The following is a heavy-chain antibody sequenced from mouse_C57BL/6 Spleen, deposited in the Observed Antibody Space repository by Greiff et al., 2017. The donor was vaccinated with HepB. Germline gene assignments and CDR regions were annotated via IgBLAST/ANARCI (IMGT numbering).Heavy chain of an antibody. D-gene: IGHD1-1*01. Sequence: VQLQQPGAELVMPGASVKLSCKASGYTFTSYWMHWVKQRPGQGLEWIGEIDPSDSYTNYNQKFKGKSTLTVDKSSSTAYMQLSSLTSEDSAVYYCARTVVEGNWYFDVWGTGTTVTVSS. CDR1: GYTFTSYW. J-gene: IGHJ1*03. V-gene: IGHV1-69*01. CDR3: ARTVVEGNWYFDV. CDR2: IDPSDSYT.